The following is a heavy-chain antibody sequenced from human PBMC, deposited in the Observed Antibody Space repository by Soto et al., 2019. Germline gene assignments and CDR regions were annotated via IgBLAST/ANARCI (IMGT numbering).Heavy chain of an antibody. J-gene: IGHJ4*02. Sequence: NPXGSLQLSCAASGFTFSSYSMNWVRQAPGKGLEWVSSISGSGNYTHYADFLRGRFTISRDNAKTSLYLQMNSLRAEDTAVYYCAREGINNYNEYYFDSWGQGTVVTVSS. CDR2: ISGSGNYT. V-gene: IGHV3-21*01. CDR3: AREGINNYNEYYFDS. CDR1: GFTFSSYS. D-gene: IGHD4-4*01.